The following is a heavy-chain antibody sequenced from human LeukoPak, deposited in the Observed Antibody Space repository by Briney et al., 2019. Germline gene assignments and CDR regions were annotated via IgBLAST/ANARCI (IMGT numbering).Heavy chain of an antibody. V-gene: IGHV3-74*01. J-gene: IGHJ4*02. D-gene: IGHD1-26*01. CDR3: AGVGATGAFDY. CDR2: INSDGTST. CDR1: GFTFSSNW. Sequence: GGSLRLSCAASGFTFSSNWMHWVRQAPGKGPVWVSQINSDGTSTNYADSVKGRFTISRDNAKNTLYLQMNSLRAEDTAVYYCAGVGATGAFDYWGQGTLVTVSS.